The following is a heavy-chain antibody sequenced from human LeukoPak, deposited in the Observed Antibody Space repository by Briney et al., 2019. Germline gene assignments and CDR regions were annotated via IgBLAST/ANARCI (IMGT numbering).Heavy chain of an antibody. CDR2: ISAYNGNT. CDR1: GYTFTGYY. D-gene: IGHD6-13*01. J-gene: IGHJ4*02. V-gene: IGHV1-18*04. Sequence: GASVEVSCKASGYTFTGYYMHWVRQAPGQGLEWMGWISAYNGNTNYAQKLQGRVTMTTDTSTSTAYMELRSLRSDDTAVYYCARYSSSWYQGVWGQGTLVTVSS. CDR3: ARYSSSWYQGV.